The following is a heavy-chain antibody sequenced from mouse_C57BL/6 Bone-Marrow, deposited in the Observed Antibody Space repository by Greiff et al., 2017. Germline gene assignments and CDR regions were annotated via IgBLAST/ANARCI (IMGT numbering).Heavy chain of an antibody. V-gene: IGHV1-50*01. CDR3: ARGDGYYDYYAMDY. CDR2: IDPSASYT. J-gene: IGHJ4*01. D-gene: IGHD2-3*01. Sequence: VQLQQPGAELVKPGASVKLSCKASGYTFTSYWMQWVKQRPGQGLEWIGEIDPSASYTNYNQKFKGKATLTVDTSSSTAYMQLSSLTSEDSAVYYCARGDGYYDYYAMDYWGQGTSVTVSS. CDR1: GYTFTSYW.